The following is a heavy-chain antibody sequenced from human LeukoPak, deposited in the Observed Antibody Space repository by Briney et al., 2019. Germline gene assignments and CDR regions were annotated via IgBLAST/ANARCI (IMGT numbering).Heavy chain of an antibody. D-gene: IGHD3-9*01. CDR3: ARDLIRADYDILTGYYDY. V-gene: IGHV1-46*01. CDR1: GYTFTSYY. CDR2: INPSGGST. Sequence: ASVKVSCKASGYTFTSYYMHWVRQAPGQGLEWMGIINPSGGSTSYAQKFQGRVTMTRDTSTSTVYMELSSPRSEDTAVYYCARDLIRADYDILTGYYDYWGQGTLVTVSS. J-gene: IGHJ4*02.